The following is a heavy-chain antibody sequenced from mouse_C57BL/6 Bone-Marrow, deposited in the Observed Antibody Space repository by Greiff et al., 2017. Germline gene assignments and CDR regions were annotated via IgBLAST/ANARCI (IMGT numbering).Heavy chain of an antibody. D-gene: IGHD1-1*01. J-gene: IGHJ3*01. Sequence: VKLQQSGAELVRPGASVTLSCKASGYTFTDYEMHWVKQTPVHGLEWIGAVDPETGGTAYNQKFKGKAILTADKSSSTAYMELRSLTSEDSAVYYWMGYYGSSLAWFAYWGQGTLVTVSA. V-gene: IGHV1-15*01. CDR1: GYTFTDYE. CDR3: MGYYGSSLAWFAY. CDR2: VDPETGGT.